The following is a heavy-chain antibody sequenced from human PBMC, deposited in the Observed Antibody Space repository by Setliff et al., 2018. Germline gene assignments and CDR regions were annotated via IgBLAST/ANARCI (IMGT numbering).Heavy chain of an antibody. D-gene: IGHD3-22*01. V-gene: IGHV3-30*04. CDR3: ARDGAHSGYLTPRYYYYMDV. Sequence: GGSLRLSCSASGFSLSEFPMHWVRQAPVKGLEWVASISGDGRNTYYAASVKGRFTISRDNSRNALYLQVRSLRIDDTAVYYCARDGAHSGYLTPRYYYYMDVWGKGTTVTVSS. CDR1: GFSLSEFP. CDR2: ISGDGRNT. J-gene: IGHJ6*03.